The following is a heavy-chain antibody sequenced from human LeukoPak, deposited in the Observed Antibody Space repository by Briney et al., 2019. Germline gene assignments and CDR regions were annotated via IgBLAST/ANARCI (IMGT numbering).Heavy chain of an antibody. V-gene: IGHV1-24*01. J-gene: IGHJ3*02. CDR2: FDPEDGET. Sequence: GASVKVSCKVSGYTLTELSMHWVRQAPGKGVEWMGGFDPEDGETIYAQKFQGRVTMTEDTSTDTAYMELSSLRSEDTAVYYCATPLPGYSSGLPAFDIWGQGTMVTVSS. D-gene: IGHD6-19*01. CDR1: GYTLTELS. CDR3: ATPLPGYSSGLPAFDI.